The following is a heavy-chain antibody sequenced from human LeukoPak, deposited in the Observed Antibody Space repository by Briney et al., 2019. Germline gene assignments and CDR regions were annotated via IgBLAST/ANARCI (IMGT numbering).Heavy chain of an antibody. D-gene: IGHD6-19*01. J-gene: IGHJ4*02. CDR1: GYTFTGYY. CDR2: INPSGGST. Sequence: PGASVKVSCKASGYTFTGYYMHWVRQAPGQGLEWMGIINPSGGSTSYAQKFQGRVTMTRDTSTSTVYMELSSLRSEDTAVYYCARGGGGEEWLVLFIHPYYLDYWGQGTLVTVSS. CDR3: ARGGGGEEWLVLFIHPYYLDY. V-gene: IGHV1-46*01.